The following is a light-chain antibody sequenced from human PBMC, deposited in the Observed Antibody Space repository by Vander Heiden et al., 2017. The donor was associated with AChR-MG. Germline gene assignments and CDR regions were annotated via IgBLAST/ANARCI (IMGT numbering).Light chain of an antibody. Sequence: EIVMTQSPVTLSVSPGESATLSCRASQSVTSNLAWYQHKPGQAPRLLISGASTRAPGITARFSGSGSGTEFTLTISSLQSEDFAVYYCQQYNNWRPTFGQGTKVEI. J-gene: IGKJ1*01. CDR3: QQYNNWRPT. V-gene: IGKV3-15*01. CDR2: GAS. CDR1: QSVTSN.